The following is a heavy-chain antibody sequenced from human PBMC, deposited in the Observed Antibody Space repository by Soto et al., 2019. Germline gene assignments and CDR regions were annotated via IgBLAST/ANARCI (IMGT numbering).Heavy chain of an antibody. CDR1: GFNISNDA. D-gene: IGHD3-10*01. CDR2: ISGSGGST. Sequence: EAHLLESGAGLVQPGGSLRVSCTASGFNISNDAMSWVRQVQGRGLEWISGISGSGGSTNYADSLKARFTISRDKAENTLYPQMNSLTAEATAVYYFASWAHTEASLFFGPFDYWGQGAVVTVSS. J-gene: IGHJ4*02. V-gene: IGHV3-23*01. CDR3: ASWAHTEASLFFGPFDY.